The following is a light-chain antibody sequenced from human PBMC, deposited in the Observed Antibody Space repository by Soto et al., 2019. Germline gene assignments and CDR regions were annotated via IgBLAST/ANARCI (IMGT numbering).Light chain of an antibody. J-gene: IGKJ2*01. CDR2: AAR. CDR1: QSISRN. V-gene: IGKV1-39*01. Sequence: DIQLTQSPSSLSPSVGDRITLSCRASQSISRNLTWYQQMPGKAPSLLIYAARDLQSGVPGRFSGSGSGTEFNLTISSLQPEDLATYYCQQSHSTPYTFGQGTKLEI. CDR3: QQSHSTPYT.